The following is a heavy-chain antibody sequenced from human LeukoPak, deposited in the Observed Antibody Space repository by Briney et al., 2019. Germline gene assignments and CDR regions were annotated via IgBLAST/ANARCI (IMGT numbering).Heavy chain of an antibody. CDR1: GYSLSEFS. Sequence: ASVKVSCKVSGYSLSEFSMHWVRQAPGKGLEWVGGFDPEDGEIITAQKFQGRVTLTDDASTRTAYMELSSLRSEDTAVYYCATRVAYDDIVVLPAAAHFDYWGQGTLVTVPS. J-gene: IGHJ4*02. D-gene: IGHD2-2*01. V-gene: IGHV1-24*01. CDR3: ATRVAYDDIVVLPAAAHFDY. CDR2: FDPEDGEI.